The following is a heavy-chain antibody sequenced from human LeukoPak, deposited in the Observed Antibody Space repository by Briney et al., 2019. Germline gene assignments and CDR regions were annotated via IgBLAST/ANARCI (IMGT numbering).Heavy chain of an antibody. CDR2: IIPILGTA. CDR1: GGTFSSYA. CDR3: ARGASLYSGSYFDDY. J-gene: IGHJ4*02. Sequence: VASVKVSCKASGGTFSSYAISWVRQAPGQGLEWMGGIIPILGTANYAQKFQGRVTITADKSTSTAYMELSSLRSEDTAVYYCARGASLYSGSYFDDYWGQGTLVTVSS. V-gene: IGHV1-69*06. D-gene: IGHD1-26*01.